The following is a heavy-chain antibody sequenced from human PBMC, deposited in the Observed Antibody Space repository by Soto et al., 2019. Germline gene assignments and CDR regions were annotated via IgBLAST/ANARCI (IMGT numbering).Heavy chain of an antibody. Sequence: PSETLSLTCTVSGGSISSYYWSWIRQPPGKGLEWIGYIYYSGSTNYNPSLKSRVTISVDTSKNQFSLKLSSVTAADTAVYYCARVYTVTTNIEFDPWGQGTLVTVSS. CDR3: ARVYTVTTNIEFDP. D-gene: IGHD4-17*01. CDR1: GGSISSYY. V-gene: IGHV4-59*01. J-gene: IGHJ5*02. CDR2: IYYSGST.